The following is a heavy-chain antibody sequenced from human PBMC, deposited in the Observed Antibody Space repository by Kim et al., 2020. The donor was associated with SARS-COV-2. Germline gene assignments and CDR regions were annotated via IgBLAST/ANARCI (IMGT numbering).Heavy chain of an antibody. CDR3: ARYDPPGSTSVDY. V-gene: IGHV3-21*01. D-gene: IGHD2-2*01. Sequence: GGSLRLSCAASGFTFSSYSMNWVRQAPGKGLEWVSSISSSSSYIYYADSVKGRFTISRDNAKNSLYLQMNSLRAEDTAVYYCARYDPPGSTSVDYWGQGTLVTVSS. CDR1: GFTFSSYS. CDR2: ISSSSSYI. J-gene: IGHJ4*02.